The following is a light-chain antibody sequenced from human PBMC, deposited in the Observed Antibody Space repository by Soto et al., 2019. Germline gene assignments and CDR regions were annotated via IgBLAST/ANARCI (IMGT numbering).Light chain of an antibody. CDR2: DLN. J-gene: IGLJ3*02. Sequence: QSALTQPRSVSESPGQSVTISCTGTSSDVGGYGYVSWYQQHPGKAPKLMIYDLNKRPSGVPDRFYGSKSGNTASLTISGLQAEDEADYYCCSYAGTSTWVFGGGTKLTVL. V-gene: IGLV2-11*01. CDR1: SSDVGGYGY. CDR3: CSYAGTSTWV.